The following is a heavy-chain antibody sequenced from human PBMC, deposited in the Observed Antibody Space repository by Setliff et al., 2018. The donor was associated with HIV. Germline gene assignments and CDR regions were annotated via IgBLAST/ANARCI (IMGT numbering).Heavy chain of an antibody. V-gene: IGHV1-8*02. Sequence: ASVKVSCKASGNTFINFDINWVRQAAGQGLEWMGWMNPNSGNTGYAQKFQGRVTMTRNTSTSTAYMELSGLTSEDTAVYYCARTPQSCSVGSCPYYFYYMDVWGNGTTVTVSS. D-gene: IGHD2-15*01. J-gene: IGHJ6*03. CDR3: ARTPQSCSVGSCPYYFYYMDV. CDR2: MNPNSGNT. CDR1: GNTFINFD.